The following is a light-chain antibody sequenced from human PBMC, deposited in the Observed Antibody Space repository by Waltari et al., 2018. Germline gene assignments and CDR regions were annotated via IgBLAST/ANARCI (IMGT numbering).Light chain of an antibody. CDR3: SSYVSSN. CDR1: SRDREHHNS. J-gene: IGLJ1*01. V-gene: IGLV2-14*03. CDR2: DVN. Sequence: HSDLTPPAAASGSPGQSHTISRTGISRDREHHNSVSWYQQHPGKAPKLIIYDVNVRPSRVSNRFSGSKSGNTASLTISGLQADDEADYYCSSYVSSNFGSGTKVTVL.